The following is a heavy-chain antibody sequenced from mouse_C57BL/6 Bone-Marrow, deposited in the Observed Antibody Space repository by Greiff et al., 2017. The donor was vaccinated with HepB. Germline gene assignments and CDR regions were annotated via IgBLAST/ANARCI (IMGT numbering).Heavy chain of an antibody. CDR3: ARDDYDNY. J-gene: IGHJ2*01. V-gene: IGHV1-59*01. D-gene: IGHD2-4*01. Sequence: QVHVKQPGAELVRPGTSVKLSCKASGYTFTSYWMHWVKQRPGQGLEWIGVIDPSDSYTNYNQKFKGKATLTVDTSSSTAYMQLSSLTSEDSAVYYCARDDYDNYWGQGTTLTVSS. CDR1: GYTFTSYW. CDR2: IDPSDSYT.